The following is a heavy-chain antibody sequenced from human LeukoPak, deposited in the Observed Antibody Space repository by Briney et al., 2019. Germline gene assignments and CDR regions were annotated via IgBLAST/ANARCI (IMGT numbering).Heavy chain of an antibody. CDR2: ISTTST. J-gene: IGHJ5*02. CDR1: GFTFSRYS. CDR3: ARGGVNWFDP. Sequence: GGSLRLSCTASGFTFSRYSMNWVRQAPGKGLEWASYISTTSTYYADSMKGRFTISRDNAKNSLYLQMNSLRAEDTAVYYCARGGVNWFDPWGQGTLVTVSS. V-gene: IGHV3-21*01.